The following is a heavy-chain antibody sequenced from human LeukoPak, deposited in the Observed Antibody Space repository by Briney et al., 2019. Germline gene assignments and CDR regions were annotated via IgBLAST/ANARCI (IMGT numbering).Heavy chain of an antibody. CDR3: AKESGLTYDSSGLPLY. Sequence: GGSLRLSCAASGFTFSSYAMSWVRQAPGKGLEWVSAISGSGGSTYYADSVKGRFTISRDNSKNTLYLQMNSLRAEDTAVYYCAKESGLTYDSSGLPLYWGQGTLVTVSS. CDR2: ISGSGGST. D-gene: IGHD3-22*01. J-gene: IGHJ4*02. CDR1: GFTFSSYA. V-gene: IGHV3-23*01.